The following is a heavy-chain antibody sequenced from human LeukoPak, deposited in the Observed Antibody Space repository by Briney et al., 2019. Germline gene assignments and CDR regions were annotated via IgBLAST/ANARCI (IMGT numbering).Heavy chain of an antibody. Sequence: SETLSLTCTVSGFSISTGSYWGWIRQPPGKGLEWIGNIQYRGDSYYNPSLKSRVTISLDTSKNQFSLKLSSVTAADTAVYYCARVVNYYDSSGYYYYYYMDVWGKGTTVTVSS. D-gene: IGHD3-22*01. CDR1: GFSISTGSY. V-gene: IGHV4-38-2*02. CDR3: ARVVNYYDSSGYYYYYYMDV. CDR2: IQYRGDS. J-gene: IGHJ6*03.